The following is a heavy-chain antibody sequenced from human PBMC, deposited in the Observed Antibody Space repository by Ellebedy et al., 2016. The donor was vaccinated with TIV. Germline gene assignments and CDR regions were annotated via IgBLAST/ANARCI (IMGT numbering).Heavy chain of an antibody. V-gene: IGHV1-46*01. Sequence: AASVKVSCKASEYTSARWYFHWVRQAPGQGLEWMGIINPSSGYTNYAQKFQGRVTITRDTSTMTVCMELSSLKSEDTAVYYCARDAIPLDYWGLGTLVTVSS. CDR1: EYTSARWY. CDR2: INPSSGYT. CDR3: ARDAIPLDY. J-gene: IGHJ4*02.